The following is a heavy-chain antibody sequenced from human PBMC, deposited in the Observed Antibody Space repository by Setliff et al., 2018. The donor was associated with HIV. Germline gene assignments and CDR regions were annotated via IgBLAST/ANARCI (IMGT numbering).Heavy chain of an antibody. CDR2: ISYSGST. Sequence: SETLSLTCAVFGGSFIDFYWSWIRQPPGKGLEWIGEISYSGSTVYNPSLKSRVTMSVDASKNLVSLNLNSVTAADTAIYYCARGVARQVVIDRWFDPWGQGTPVTVSS. CDR1: GGSFIDFY. CDR3: ARGVARQVVIDRWFDP. V-gene: IGHV4-34*01. D-gene: IGHD2-21*01. J-gene: IGHJ5*02.